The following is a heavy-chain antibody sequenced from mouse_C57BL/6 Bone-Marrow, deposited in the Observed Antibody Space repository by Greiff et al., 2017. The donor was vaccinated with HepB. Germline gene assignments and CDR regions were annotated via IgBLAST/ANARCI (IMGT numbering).Heavy chain of an antibody. J-gene: IGHJ2*01. CDR3: ASSGRCSDAFDY. CDR1: GYTFTSYW. CDR2: IYPGSGST. V-gene: IGHV1-55*01. Sequence: QVQLQQPGAELVKPGASVKMSCKASGYTFTSYWITWVKQRPGQGLEWIGDIYPGSGSTNYNEKFKSKATMTVDTSSSTAYMELSSLTSEDSAVYYCASSGRCSDAFDYWGQGTTLTVSS. D-gene: IGHD1-1*01.